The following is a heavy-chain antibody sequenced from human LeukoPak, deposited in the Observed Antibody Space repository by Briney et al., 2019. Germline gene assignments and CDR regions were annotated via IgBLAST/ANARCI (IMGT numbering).Heavy chain of an antibody. Sequence: GASXKXXXKASXXTFTSYDINXVRQVSGQGREWMGWMNPNSGNTGYAQKFQGRVTMTRNTSISTAYMELSSLRSEDTAVYYCARGDLPAFDYWGQGTLVTVSS. V-gene: IGHV1-8*01. CDR1: XXTFTSYD. CDR3: ARGDLPAFDY. CDR2: MNPNSGNT. J-gene: IGHJ4*02.